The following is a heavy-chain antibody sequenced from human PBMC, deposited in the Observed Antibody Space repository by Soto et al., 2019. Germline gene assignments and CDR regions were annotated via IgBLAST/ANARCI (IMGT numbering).Heavy chain of an antibody. CDR2: INPSGGST. D-gene: IGHD2-15*01. Sequence: GASVKVSCKASGYTFTSYYMHWVRQDNGQGLEWMGIINPSGGSTSYAQKFQGRVTMTRDTSTSTVYMELSSLRSEDTAVYYCASEPPERYCSGGSCYSGFFFGYWGQGTLVTVSS. J-gene: IGHJ4*02. CDR1: GYTFTSYY. V-gene: IGHV1-46*03. CDR3: ASEPPERYCSGGSCYSGFFFGY.